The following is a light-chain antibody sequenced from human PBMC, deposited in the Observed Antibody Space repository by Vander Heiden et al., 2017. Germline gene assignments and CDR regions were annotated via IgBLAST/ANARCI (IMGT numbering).Light chain of an antibody. J-gene: IGLJ3*02. CDR2: NDN. V-gene: IGLV1-40*01. CDR3: QSYDSGLSGPNWV. Sequence: SVLTQPPSASGAPGPTVTISCTGSSSNIGAGCDVSWYKQFPGAAHKLLIYNDNQRASGVPDRFSGSKSGTSASLAITALQAEDEADYYCQSYDSGLSGPNWVFGGGTKMTVL. CDR1: SSNIGAGCD.